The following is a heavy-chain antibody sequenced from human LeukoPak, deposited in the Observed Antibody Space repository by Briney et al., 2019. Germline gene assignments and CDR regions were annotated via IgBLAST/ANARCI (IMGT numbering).Heavy chain of an antibody. CDR2: ISSSSSYI. J-gene: IGHJ4*02. D-gene: IGHD3-9*01. Sequence: GGSLRLSCAASGFTFSSYSMNWVRQAPGKGLEWVSSISSSSSYIYYADSVKGRFTISRDNAKNSLYLQMNSLRAEDTAVYYCARGVLTGYFSKWGQGTLVTVSS. V-gene: IGHV3-21*01. CDR3: ARGVLTGYFSK. CDR1: GFTFSSYS.